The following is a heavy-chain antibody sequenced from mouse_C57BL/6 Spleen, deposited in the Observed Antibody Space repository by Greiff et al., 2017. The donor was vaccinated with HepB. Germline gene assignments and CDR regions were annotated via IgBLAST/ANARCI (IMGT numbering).Heavy chain of an antibody. V-gene: IGHV1-80*01. CDR3: ARNADVAANWDRGAMDY. CDR1: GYAFSSYW. D-gene: IGHD4-1*02. J-gene: IGHJ4*01. CDR2: IYPGDGDT. Sequence: VQLQQSGAELVKPGASVKISCKASGYAFSSYWMNWVKQRPGKGLEWIGQIYPGDGDTNYNGKFKGKATLTADKSSSTAYMQLSSLTSEDSAVYFCARNADVAANWDRGAMDYWGQGTSVTVSS.